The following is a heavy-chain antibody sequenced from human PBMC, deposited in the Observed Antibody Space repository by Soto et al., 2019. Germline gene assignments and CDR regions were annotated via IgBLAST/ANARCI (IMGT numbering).Heavy chain of an antibody. J-gene: IGHJ5*02. Sequence: SETLSLTCAVYGGSFSGYYWSWIRQPPGKGLEWIGEINHSGSTNYNPSLKSRVTISVDTSKNQFSLKLSSVTAADTAVYYCAGGGRPGWFDPWGQGTLVTVSS. CDR2: INHSGST. CDR3: AGGGRPGWFDP. CDR1: GGSFSGYY. V-gene: IGHV4-34*01.